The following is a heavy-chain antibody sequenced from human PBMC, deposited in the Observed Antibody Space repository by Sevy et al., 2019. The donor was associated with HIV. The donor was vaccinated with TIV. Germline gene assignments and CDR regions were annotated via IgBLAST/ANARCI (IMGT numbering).Heavy chain of an antibody. CDR1: GFTFSSYA. D-gene: IGHD5-12*01. J-gene: IGHJ4*02. CDR2: ISGSGIST. Sequence: GGSLRLSCAASGFTFSSYAMSWDRQAPGKGLEWVSAISGSGISTYYANSVKGRLTISRDNSKNTRYLQMNNLGAEDTAVFYCAKGIGYSGYETDYWGQGTLVTVSS. V-gene: IGHV3-23*01. CDR3: AKGIGYSGYETDY.